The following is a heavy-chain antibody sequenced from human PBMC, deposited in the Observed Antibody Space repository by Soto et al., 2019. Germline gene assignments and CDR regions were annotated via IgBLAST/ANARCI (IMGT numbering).Heavy chain of an antibody. CDR2: IIPISGTA. CDR3: ARSQGSRTSLEIYYYYYYGMDV. V-gene: IGHV1-69*01. Sequence: QVQLVQSGAEVKKPGSSVKVSCTASGGTFSSYAISWVRQAPGQGLEWMGGIIPISGTANYAQKFQGRVTITADESTSTAYMELSSLRSEDTAVYYCARSQGSRTSLEIYYYYYYGMDVWGQGTTVTVSS. CDR1: GGTFSSYA. J-gene: IGHJ6*02. D-gene: IGHD2-2*01.